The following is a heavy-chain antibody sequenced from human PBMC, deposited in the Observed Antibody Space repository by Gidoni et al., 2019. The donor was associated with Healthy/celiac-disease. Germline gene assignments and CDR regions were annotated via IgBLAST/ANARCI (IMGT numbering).Heavy chain of an antibody. Sequence: EVQLVESGGGLVKPGGSLRLSCAASGFTFSSYSMNWVRQAPGKGLEWVSSISSSSSYIYYADSVKGRFTISRDNAKNSLYLQMNSLRAEDTAVYYCARDRGPGYYISTSCPHGYWGQGTLVTVSS. J-gene: IGHJ4*02. CDR2: ISSSSSYI. D-gene: IGHD2-2*03. CDR3: ARDRGPGYYISTSCPHGY. CDR1: GFTFSSYS. V-gene: IGHV3-21*01.